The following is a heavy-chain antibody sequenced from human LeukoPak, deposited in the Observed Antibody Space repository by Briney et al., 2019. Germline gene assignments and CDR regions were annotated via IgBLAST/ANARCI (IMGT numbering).Heavy chain of an antibody. Sequence: WASVKVSCKASGYTLTSYDINWVREATGQGLEWMGRMNPNSGYTAYAQRFQGRVTMTRNTSISTAYMELRSLRSEDTAVYYCARSATGYFYSWFDPWGQGTQVIVSS. J-gene: IGHJ5*02. CDR3: ARSATGYFYSWFDP. CDR2: MNPNSGYT. CDR1: GYTLTSYD. D-gene: IGHD3-9*01. V-gene: IGHV1-8*01.